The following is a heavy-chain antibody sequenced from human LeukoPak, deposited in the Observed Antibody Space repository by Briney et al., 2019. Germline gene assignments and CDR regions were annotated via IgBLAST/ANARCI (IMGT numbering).Heavy chain of an antibody. Sequence: GRSLRLSCAASGFTFSSYAMHWVRQAPGKGLEWVAVISYDGSNKYYADSVKGRFTISRDNSKNTLYLQMNSLRAEDTAVYYCARVGPGTTLRYYYYGMDVWGQGTTVTVSS. V-gene: IGHV3-30-3*01. CDR1: GFTFSSYA. CDR2: ISYDGSNK. D-gene: IGHD1-7*01. J-gene: IGHJ6*02. CDR3: ARVGPGTTLRYYYYGMDV.